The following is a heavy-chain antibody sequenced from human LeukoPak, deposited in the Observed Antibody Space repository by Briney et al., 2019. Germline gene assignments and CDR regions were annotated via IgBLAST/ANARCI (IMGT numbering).Heavy chain of an antibody. CDR2: INDSGTT. D-gene: IGHD1-1*01. Sequence: SETLSLTCAVYGGSFTDYNWTWLRQSPGKGLEWIGEINDSGTTHYNPSLKSRVTMSVDTAKSQFSLRLTSVTAADTAVYYCARGLDRDGLDLWGQGALVTVSS. V-gene: IGHV4-34*01. CDR1: GGSFTDYN. J-gene: IGHJ5*02. CDR3: ARGLDRDGLDL.